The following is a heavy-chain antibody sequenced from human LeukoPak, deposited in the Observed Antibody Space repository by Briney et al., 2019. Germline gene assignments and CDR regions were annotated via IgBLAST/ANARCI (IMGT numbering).Heavy chain of an antibody. J-gene: IGHJ5*02. V-gene: IGHV4-4*07. CDR2: IYNGGII. D-gene: IGHD3-10*01. CDR3: ARDSGTTGEVKFDP. Sequence: SEALSLTCTVSGDSISRYYWSWTRQPAGKGLEWIGRIYNGGIITYNPSLKSRVTMSIDTSNNQFSLRLRFVTAADTAVYYCARDSGTTGEVKFDPWGQGTLVTVSS. CDR1: GDSISRYY.